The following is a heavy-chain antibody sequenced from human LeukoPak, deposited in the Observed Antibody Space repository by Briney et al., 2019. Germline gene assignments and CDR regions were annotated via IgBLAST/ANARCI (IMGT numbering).Heavy chain of an antibody. Sequence: SVKVSCKASGGTFSSYAIIWVRQAPGQGLEWMGRIIPILGIANYAQKFQGRVTITADKSTSTAYMELSSLRSEDTAVYYCARDRGDSGTPRGFDPWGQGTLVTVSS. J-gene: IGHJ5*02. CDR2: IIPILGIA. CDR3: ARDRGDSGTPRGFDP. D-gene: IGHD1-26*01. V-gene: IGHV1-69*04. CDR1: GGTFSSYA.